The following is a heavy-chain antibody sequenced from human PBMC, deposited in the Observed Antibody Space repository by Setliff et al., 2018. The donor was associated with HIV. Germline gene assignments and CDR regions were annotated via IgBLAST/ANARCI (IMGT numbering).Heavy chain of an antibody. CDR2: IGQDGSEK. D-gene: IGHD3-10*01. CDR3: ARKLRPGHGVDV. Sequence: GGSLRLSCAAFGFTFMNYAMSWVRQAPGKGLEWVDNIGQDGSEKNYVDSVKGRFTISRDNAKNSMDMQMNSLRAEDTAIYYCARKLRPGHGVDVWGQGTTVTVSS. J-gene: IGHJ6*02. V-gene: IGHV3-7*01. CDR1: GFTFMNYA.